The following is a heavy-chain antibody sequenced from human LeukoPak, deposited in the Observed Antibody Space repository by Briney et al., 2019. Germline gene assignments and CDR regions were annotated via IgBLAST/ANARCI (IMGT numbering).Heavy chain of an antibody. CDR1: GGSFSGYY. D-gene: IGHD3-22*01. Sequence: SETLSLTCAVYGGSFSGYYWSWIRQPPGKGLEWIGEINHSGSTNYNPSLKSRVTISVDTSKNQFSLKLSSVTAADTAVYYCARGRGGYYCRFDPWGQGTLVTVSS. J-gene: IGHJ5*02. V-gene: IGHV4-34*01. CDR2: INHSGST. CDR3: ARGRGGYYCRFDP.